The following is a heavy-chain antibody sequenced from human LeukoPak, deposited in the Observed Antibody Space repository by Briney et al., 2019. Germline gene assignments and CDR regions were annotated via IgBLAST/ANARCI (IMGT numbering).Heavy chain of an antibody. CDR1: GVTFYGYA. CDR2: ISWGGGST. J-gene: IGHJ6*03. CDR3: AKDAHVGLGYYYYMAV. D-gene: IGHD3-10*02. V-gene: IGHV3-43D*03. Sequence: VGSLRLSCAASGVTFYGYAMHWVRQAPGKGLEWVSLISWGGGSTYYADSVRGGFTISRENRKNSLYMQMNSLRAEDTALYYCAKDAHVGLGYYYYMAVWGKGTPVTVSS.